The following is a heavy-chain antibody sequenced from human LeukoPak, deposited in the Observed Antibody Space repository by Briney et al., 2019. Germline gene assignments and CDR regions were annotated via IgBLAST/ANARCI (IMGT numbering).Heavy chain of an antibody. CDR1: GGSFSGYY. J-gene: IGHJ4*02. CDR3: ARRGGTYDYVWGSYRHNYYFDY. CDR2: INHSGST. V-gene: IGHV4-34*01. D-gene: IGHD3-16*02. Sequence: PSETLSLTCAVYGGSFSGYYWSWIRQPPGKGLEWIGEINHSGSTNYNPSLKSRVTISVDTSKNQFSLKLSSVTAADTAMYYCARRGGTYDYVWGSYRHNYYFDYWGQGTLVTVSS.